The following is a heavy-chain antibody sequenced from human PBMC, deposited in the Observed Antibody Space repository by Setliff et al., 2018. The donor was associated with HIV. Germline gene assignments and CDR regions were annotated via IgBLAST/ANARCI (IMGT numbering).Heavy chain of an antibody. D-gene: IGHD2-15*01. Sequence: ASVKVSCKASGYTFTGYYINWVRRAPGQGLEWMGRINPNSGDTNYTQSFQGRVTMTRDRSINTAYLELSSLESDDTAVYYCARDKDGFDIWGQGTMVTVSS. V-gene: IGHV1-2*06. CDR3: ARDKDGFDI. CDR1: GYTFTGYY. CDR2: INPNSGDT. J-gene: IGHJ3*02.